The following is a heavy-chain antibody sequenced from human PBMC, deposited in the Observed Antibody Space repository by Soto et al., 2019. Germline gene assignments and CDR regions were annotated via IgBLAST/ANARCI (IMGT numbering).Heavy chain of an antibody. CDR3: ARREFALDD. D-gene: IGHD3-10*01. J-gene: IGHJ4*02. V-gene: IGHV3-21*01. CDR2: ISSSSTSI. Sequence: WGSLRLSCAASGFTFLTYTINLVRQAPVKWLEWVSSISSSSTSIYYADSVKGRFTVSRDNAKNSLFLQMNSLGAEDTAVYYCARREFALDDWGQGTLVTVSS. CDR1: GFTFLTYT.